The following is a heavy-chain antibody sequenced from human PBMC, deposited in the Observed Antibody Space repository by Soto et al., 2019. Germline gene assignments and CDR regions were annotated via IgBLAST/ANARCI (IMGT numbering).Heavy chain of an antibody. CDR2: IKQDGSEK. Sequence: PGGSLRLSCAASGFTFSSYWMSWVRQAPGKGLEWVANIKQDGSEKYYVDSVKGRFTISRDNAKNSLYLQMNSLRAEDTAVYYCARGSPQVQLWLRSPNYDYWGQGTLVTVSS. CDR1: GFTFSSYW. CDR3: ARGSPQVQLWLRSPNYDY. J-gene: IGHJ4*02. V-gene: IGHV3-7*05. D-gene: IGHD5-18*01.